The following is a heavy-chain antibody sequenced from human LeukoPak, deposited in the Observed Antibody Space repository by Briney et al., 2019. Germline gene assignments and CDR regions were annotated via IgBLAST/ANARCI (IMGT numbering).Heavy chain of an antibody. J-gene: IGHJ4*02. D-gene: IGHD3-3*01. CDR1: GFTFSSYA. CDR2: ISGSGGST. V-gene: IGHV3-23*01. CDR3: ARSVNFWSGYPDY. Sequence: PGGSLRLSCAASGFTFSSYAMSWVRQAPGKGLEWVSAISGSGGSTYYADSVKGRFTISRDNSKNTLYLQMNSLRAEDTAVYYCARSVNFWSGYPDYWGQGTLVTVSS.